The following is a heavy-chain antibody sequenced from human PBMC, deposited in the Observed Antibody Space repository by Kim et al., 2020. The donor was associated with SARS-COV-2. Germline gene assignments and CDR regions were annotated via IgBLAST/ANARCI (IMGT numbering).Heavy chain of an antibody. CDR2: ISSSSSYI. CDR1: GFTFSSYS. D-gene: IGHD6-19*01. CDR3: ASFPRLGSGWSNGDGY. V-gene: IGHV3-21*01. Sequence: GGSLRLSCAASGFTFSSYSMNWVRQAPGKGLEWVSSISSSSSYIYYADSVKGRFTISRDNAKNSLYLQMNSLRAEDTAVYYCASFPRLGSGWSNGDGYWGQGTLVTVSS. J-gene: IGHJ4*02.